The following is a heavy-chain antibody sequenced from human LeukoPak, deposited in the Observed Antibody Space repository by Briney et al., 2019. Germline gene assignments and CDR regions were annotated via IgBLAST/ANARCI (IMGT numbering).Heavy chain of an antibody. D-gene: IGHD3-22*01. J-gene: IGHJ1*01. V-gene: IGHV3-49*04. CDR1: GFTFGDYA. CDR3: TRELDSSGYYYRH. Sequence: GGSLRLSCTASGFTFGDYAMTWVRQAPGKGLEWVGFIASETYGGTAEYAASVKGRFTISRDDSKSIAYLQTNSLKTEDTAVYYCTRELDSSGYYYRHWGQGTLVTVSS. CDR2: IASETYGGTA.